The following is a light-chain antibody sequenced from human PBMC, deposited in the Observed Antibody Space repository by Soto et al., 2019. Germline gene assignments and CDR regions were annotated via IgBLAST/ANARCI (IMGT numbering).Light chain of an antibody. CDR2: GAS. CDR1: QSVSSSY. Sequence: EIVLTQSPGTLSLSPGERATLSCRASQSVSSSYLAGYQQKPGQAPRLLIYGASSRATGIPDRFSGSGSGTDFTLPITRLEPEDFAVYYCQQYGRSPPWTFGQGIKVESK. J-gene: IGKJ1*01. CDR3: QQYGRSPPWT. V-gene: IGKV3-20*01.